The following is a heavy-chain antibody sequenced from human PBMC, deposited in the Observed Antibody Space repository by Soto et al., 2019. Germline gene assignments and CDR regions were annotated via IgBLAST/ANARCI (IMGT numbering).Heavy chain of an antibody. CDR1: GFSLSTSGVG. V-gene: IGHV2-5*01. CDR3: AHSSMVFLHDPTDYYYYGMDV. Sequence: SGPTLVNPTQTLTLTCTFSGFSLSTSGVGVGWIRQPPGKALEWLALIYWNDDKRYSPSLKSRLTITKDTSKNQVVLTMTNMDPVDTATYYCAHSSMVFLHDPTDYYYYGMDVWGQGTTVTVS. CDR2: IYWNDDK. D-gene: IGHD3-10*01. J-gene: IGHJ6*02.